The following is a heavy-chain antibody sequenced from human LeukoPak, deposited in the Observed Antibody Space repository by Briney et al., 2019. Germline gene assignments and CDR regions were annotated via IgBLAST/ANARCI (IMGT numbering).Heavy chain of an antibody. Sequence: PGGSLRLSCIASGFTFSSYAMNWVRQAPGKGLEWVSAISGSGFTTYYADSVKGRFTISRDNSKSTLYLQMNSLRAEDTAVYYCAKAVAGTWYSFDYWGQGTLVTVSS. J-gene: IGHJ4*02. V-gene: IGHV3-23*01. CDR2: ISGSGFTT. CDR3: AKAVAGTWYSFDY. CDR1: GFTFSSYA. D-gene: IGHD6-19*01.